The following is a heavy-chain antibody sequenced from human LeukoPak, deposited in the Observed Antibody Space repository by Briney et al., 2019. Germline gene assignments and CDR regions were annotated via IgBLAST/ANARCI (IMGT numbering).Heavy chain of an antibody. V-gene: IGHV3-64*04. CDR1: GFTFSISA. Sequence: GGSLRLSCSASGFTFSISAMHWVRQAPGKGLQYVSVISGNGVTTSYADSVKGRFTISRDDSKNTLYLQMNSLTAEDTAVYYCARDLCSGGRCHAGDYWGQGTLVTVSA. CDR2: ISGNGVTT. CDR3: ARDLCSGGRCHAGDY. J-gene: IGHJ4*02. D-gene: IGHD2-15*01.